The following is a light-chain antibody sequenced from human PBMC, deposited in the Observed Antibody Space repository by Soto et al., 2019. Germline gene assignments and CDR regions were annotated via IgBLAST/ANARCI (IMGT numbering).Light chain of an antibody. CDR1: QSVTSNY. J-gene: IGKJ4*01. CDR3: QQYGSSPLT. V-gene: IGKV3-20*01. CDR2: GSS. Sequence: EIVLTQSPGTLSFSPGERATLSFSSSQSVTSNYLAWYQQKPGQAPRLLIYGSSSRATGIPDRFSGRGSGTEFTLTISRLEPEDIAVYYCQQYGSSPLTFGGGTKVDIK.